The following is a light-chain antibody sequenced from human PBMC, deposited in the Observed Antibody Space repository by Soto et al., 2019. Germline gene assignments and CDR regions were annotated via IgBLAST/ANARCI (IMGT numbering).Light chain of an antibody. J-gene: IGKJ5*01. CDR3: PQYGSSPRIT. CDR1: QSVSSSY. Sequence: EIVLTQSPGTLSLSPGERATLSCRASQSVSSSYLAWYQQKPGQAPRLLIYGASSRATGIPDRFSGSGSGTDFTLTIIRLEPEDFAVYYCPQYGSSPRITFGQGTRLEIK. V-gene: IGKV3-20*01. CDR2: GAS.